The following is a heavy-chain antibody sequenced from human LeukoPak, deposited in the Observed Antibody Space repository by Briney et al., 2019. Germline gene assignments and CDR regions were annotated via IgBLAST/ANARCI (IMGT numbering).Heavy chain of an antibody. Sequence: SETLSLTCTVSGGSISSGYYWGWIRQPPGKGLQWIGSIHHSGSTYYNPSLKSRVTISVDTSKNQFSLKLSSVTAADTAVYYCARTSSSGLVGGYYFDYWGQGTLVTVSS. CDR3: ARTSSSGLVGGYYFDY. CDR1: GGSISSGYY. J-gene: IGHJ4*02. D-gene: IGHD6-19*01. V-gene: IGHV4-38-2*02. CDR2: IHHSGST.